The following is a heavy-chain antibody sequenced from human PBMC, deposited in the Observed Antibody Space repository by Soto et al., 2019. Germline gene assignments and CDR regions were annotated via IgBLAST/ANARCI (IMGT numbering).Heavy chain of an antibody. CDR2: IRSKANNYAT. V-gene: IGHV3-73*02. D-gene: IGHD2-21*02. CDR3: TSQAAQYCGGHCSLFPYFVL. J-gene: IGHJ2*01. CDR1: GFTFSGSA. Sequence: EVQLVESGGGLVQPGGSLKLSCAASGFTFSGSAVHWVRQASGKGLEWVGRIRSKANNYATVYAASVKGRFTISRDDSKNTAYLQMNSLKPEDTAFYYCTSQAAQYCGGHCSLFPYFVLWARGPLVPVSP.